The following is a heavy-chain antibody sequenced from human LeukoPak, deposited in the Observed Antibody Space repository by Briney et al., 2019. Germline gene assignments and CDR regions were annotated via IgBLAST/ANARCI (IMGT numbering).Heavy chain of an antibody. D-gene: IGHD5-12*01. CDR1: GFTFSSYG. CDR2: IRYDGSNK. J-gene: IGHJ3*02. V-gene: IGHV3-30*02. CDR3: AKDPRWLQSSGAFDI. Sequence: PGGSLRLSCAASGFTFSSYGMHWVRQDPGKGLEGVAFIRYDGSNKYYADSVKGRFTISRDNSKNTLYLQMNSLRAEDTAVYYCAKDPRWLQSSGAFDIWGQGTMVTVSS.